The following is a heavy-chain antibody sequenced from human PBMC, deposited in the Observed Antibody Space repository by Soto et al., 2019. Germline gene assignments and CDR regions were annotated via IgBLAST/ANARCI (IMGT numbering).Heavy chain of an antibody. CDR1: GGSLSGYY. Sequence: QVQLQQWGAGLLKPSETLSLKCAVTGGSLSGYYWSWIRQPPGKGLEWIGEVKDGGHTNYSPSLRGRVTISSGTSNTQFSLRLNSVTAADTGVYYCARGQEGVVATHWDQGSLVTVSS. CDR2: VKDGGHT. J-gene: IGHJ4*02. CDR3: ARGQEGVVATH. V-gene: IGHV4-34*01. D-gene: IGHD5-12*01.